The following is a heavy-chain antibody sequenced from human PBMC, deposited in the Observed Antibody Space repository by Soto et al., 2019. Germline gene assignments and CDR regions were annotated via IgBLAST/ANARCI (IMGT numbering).Heavy chain of an antibody. CDR3: ARDGRGIVVVPAAHYYYYGMDV. CDR2: IKAGNGNT. D-gene: IGHD2-2*01. J-gene: IGHJ6*02. V-gene: IGHV1-3*01. Sequence: ASVKVSCKATGYTFTSYAMHWVRQAPGQRLEWMGWIKAGNGNTKYSQKFQGRATITRDTSASTAYMELSSLRSEDTAVYYCARDGRGIVVVPAAHYYYYGMDVWGQGTTVTVSS. CDR1: GYTFTSYA.